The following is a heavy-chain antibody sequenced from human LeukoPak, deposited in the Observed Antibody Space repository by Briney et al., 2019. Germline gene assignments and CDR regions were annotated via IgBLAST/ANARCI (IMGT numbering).Heavy chain of an antibody. D-gene: IGHD4-23*01. CDR2: ISSSSSYI. V-gene: IGHV3-21*01. J-gene: IGHJ4*02. CDR1: GFTFSSYS. Sequence: GGSLRLSCAASGFTFSSYSMNWVRHAPGKGLEGVSSISSSSSYIYYADSVKGRFTISRDNAKNSLYLQMNSLRAGDTAAHYCARDRSDGCNNFDYWGQGTLVTVSS. CDR3: ARDRSDGCNNFDY.